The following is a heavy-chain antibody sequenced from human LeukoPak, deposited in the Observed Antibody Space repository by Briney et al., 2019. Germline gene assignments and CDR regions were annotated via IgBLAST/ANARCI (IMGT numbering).Heavy chain of an antibody. J-gene: IGHJ4*02. CDR1: GYTFTSYY. Sequence: EASVKVSCKASGYTFTSYYMHWVRQAPGQGLEWMGGIIPIFGTANYAQKFQGRVTITADESTSTAYMELSSLRSEDTAVYYCATCEPTIGYWGQGTLVTVSS. D-gene: IGHD3-10*01. V-gene: IGHV1-69*13. CDR3: ATCEPTIGY. CDR2: IIPIFGTA.